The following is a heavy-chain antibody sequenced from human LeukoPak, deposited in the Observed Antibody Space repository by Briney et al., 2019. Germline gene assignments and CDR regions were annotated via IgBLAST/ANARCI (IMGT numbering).Heavy chain of an antibody. J-gene: IGHJ4*02. CDR3: AKTFEGSGSYDY. Sequence: PGGSLRLSCAASGFTFDDYAMHWVRQAPGKGLEWVSGISWNSGSIGYADSVKGRFTISRDNAKNSLYLQMNSLRAEDTALYYCAKTFEGSGSYDYWGQGTLVTVSS. V-gene: IGHV3-9*01. CDR2: ISWNSGSI. CDR1: GFTFDDYA. D-gene: IGHD3-10*01.